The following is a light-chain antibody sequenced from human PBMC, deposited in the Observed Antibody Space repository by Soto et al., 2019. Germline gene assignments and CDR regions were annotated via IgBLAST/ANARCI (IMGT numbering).Light chain of an antibody. J-gene: IGLJ3*02. V-gene: IGLV3-21*04. CDR2: YDS. Sequence: SYELTQPPSVSVAPGETARITCGGNDIGTKSVHWYQQKPGQAPVLVIYYDSDRPSGIPERLSGSNSGNTATLTISRVEVGDEADYYCQVWDSSNVHWVFGGGTKLTVL. CDR1: DIGTKS. CDR3: QVWDSSNVHWV.